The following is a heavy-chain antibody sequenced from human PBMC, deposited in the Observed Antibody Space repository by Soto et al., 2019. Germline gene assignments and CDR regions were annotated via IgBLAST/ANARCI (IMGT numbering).Heavy chain of an antibody. CDR3: ARDGGRHSGGIDY. J-gene: IGHJ4*02. V-gene: IGHV1-69*01. CDR1: GGTFSSYS. CDR2: IIPIFGTA. D-gene: IGHD1-26*01. Sequence: QVQLVQSGAEVKKPGSSVKVSCKASGGTFSSYSINWVRQAPGQGLEWMGEIIPIFGTANYAQKCQGRVTITADEPTSTVYMELSSLRSEDTAVYYCARDGGRHSGGIDYWGQGTVVTVSS.